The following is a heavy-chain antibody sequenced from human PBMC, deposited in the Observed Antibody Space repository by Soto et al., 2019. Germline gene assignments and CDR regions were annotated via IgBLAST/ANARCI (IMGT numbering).Heavy chain of an antibody. V-gene: IGHV4-59*01. D-gene: IGHD3-10*01. Sequence: SETLSLTCSVSGGSMSEYFWSWIRQSPGKGLEWIGYIYYLGSTDYNPSLKSRVTISVDTSKRQFSLRLTSVTAADTAVYYCARDGYDGSGSPYPAYWGPGXQVTVYS. CDR2: IYYLGST. CDR3: ARDGYDGSGSPYPAY. CDR1: GGSMSEYF. J-gene: IGHJ4*02.